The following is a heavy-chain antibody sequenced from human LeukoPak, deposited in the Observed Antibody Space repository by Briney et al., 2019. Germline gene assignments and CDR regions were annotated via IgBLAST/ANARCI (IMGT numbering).Heavy chain of an antibody. J-gene: IGHJ5*02. Sequence: GGSLRLSCAASGFTFSSYAMSWVRQAPGKGLEWVAAITGSGGSTYYADFVKGRFTISRGNSKNTMYLQMNSLRGEDKAVYYCAKDLEYYYDSSGYYPSWGQGTLVTVSS. CDR1: GFTFSSYA. CDR3: AKDLEYYYDSSGYYPS. CDR2: ITGSGGST. V-gene: IGHV3-23*01. D-gene: IGHD3-22*01.